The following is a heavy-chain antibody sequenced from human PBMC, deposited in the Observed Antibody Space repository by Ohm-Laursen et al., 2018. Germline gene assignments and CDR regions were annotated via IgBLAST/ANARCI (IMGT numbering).Heavy chain of an antibody. J-gene: IGHJ4*02. V-gene: IGHV4-59*08. D-gene: IGHD3/OR15-3a*01. Sequence: SDTLSLTCSVSGGSLSGYFWSWIRQPPGKGLEWIGYIFYTGTTNYKSSLRSRLTISSDTSKGQLSLKLASVTAADTAVYYCARRGYDFWSGYPFDYWGQGTLVTVSS. CDR2: IFYTGTT. CDR3: ARRGYDFWSGYPFDY. CDR1: GGSLSGYF.